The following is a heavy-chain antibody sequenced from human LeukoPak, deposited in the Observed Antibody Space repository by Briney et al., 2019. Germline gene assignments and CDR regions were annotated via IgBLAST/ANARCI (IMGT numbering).Heavy chain of an antibody. V-gene: IGHV3-21*01. J-gene: IGHJ4*02. D-gene: IGHD3-22*01. Sequence: GGSLRLSCAASGFTFSSYSMNRVRQAPGKGLEWVSSISSSSSYIYYADSVKGRFTLSRDNAKNSLYLQMNSLRAEDTAVYYCARVYDSSGYHTPPGYWGQGTLVTVSS. CDR2: ISSSSSYI. CDR3: ARVYDSSGYHTPPGY. CDR1: GFTFSSYS.